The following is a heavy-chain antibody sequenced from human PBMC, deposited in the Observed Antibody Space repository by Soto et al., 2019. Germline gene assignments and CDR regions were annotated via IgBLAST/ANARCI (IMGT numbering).Heavy chain of an antibody. D-gene: IGHD1-26*01. CDR3: ARVEYSGSYYGRYYYYGMDV. J-gene: IGHJ6*02. V-gene: IGHV5-10-1*01. Sequence: GESLKISCKGSGYSFTSYWISWVRQMPGKGLEWMGRIDPSDSYTNYSPSFQGHVTISADKSISTAYMELRSLRSDDTAVYYCARVEYSGSYYGRYYYYGMDVWGQGTTVTVSS. CDR2: IDPSDSYT. CDR1: GYSFTSYW.